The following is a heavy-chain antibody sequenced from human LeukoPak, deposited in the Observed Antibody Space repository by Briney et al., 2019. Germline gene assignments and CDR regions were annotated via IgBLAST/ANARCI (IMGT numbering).Heavy chain of an antibody. Sequence: ASVKVSCKASGYTFTGYYIHWVRQAPGQGLEWVGSINPKSGSTSCAQKFQGRVTMTRDTSISTAYMELSSLRSDDTAVYYCAKVGVTLTVYYFDYWGQGTLITVSS. D-gene: IGHD4-11*01. V-gene: IGHV1-2*02. CDR2: INPKSGST. CDR3: AKVGVTLTVYYFDY. J-gene: IGHJ4*02. CDR1: GYTFTGYY.